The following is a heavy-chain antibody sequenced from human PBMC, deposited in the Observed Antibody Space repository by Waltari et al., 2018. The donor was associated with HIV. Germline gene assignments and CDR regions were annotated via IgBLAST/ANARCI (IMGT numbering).Heavy chain of an antibody. CDR1: GFTFSTHA. J-gene: IGHJ5*02. CDR3: AKGGRAVAGNWFDP. D-gene: IGHD6-19*01. V-gene: IGHV3-23*01. Sequence: EVQLLESGGGLVQPGGSLRLSCAASGFTFSTHAINWVRQAPGKGLEWVSAISGRGGSTHYADSVKGRFSISRDNSKNTLYLQMNSLRPEDTAIYYCAKGGRAVAGNWFDPWGQGTLVTVSS. CDR2: ISGRGGST.